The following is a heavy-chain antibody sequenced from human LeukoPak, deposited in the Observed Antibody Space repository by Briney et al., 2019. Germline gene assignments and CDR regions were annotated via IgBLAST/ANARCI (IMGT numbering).Heavy chain of an antibody. CDR1: GFTFTVYY. J-gene: IGHJ4*02. CDR2: INLDSGGT. D-gene: IGHD5-18*01. CDR3: ARDLRGYTFGYDY. Sequence: ASVKVSCKSSGFTFTVYYMHWVRQAPGQGLEWMGWINLDSGGTKFAQKFQGWVTLTRDTSITTAYMILPRLTSDDTAVYYCARDLRGYTFGYDYWGQGTLVTVSS. V-gene: IGHV1-2*04.